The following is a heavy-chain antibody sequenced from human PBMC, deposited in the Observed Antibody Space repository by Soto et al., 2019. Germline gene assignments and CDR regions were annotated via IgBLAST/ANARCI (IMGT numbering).Heavy chain of an antibody. V-gene: IGHV4-30-4*08. D-gene: IGHD3-10*01. CDR2: IHHSGST. J-gene: IGHJ4*02. Sequence: PSETLSLTCNVSGGSISSGGYYWTWIRQHPGKGLEWIGNIHHSGSTFYNPSLKSRVTISVDTSKNQFSLKLSSVTAADTAVYYCASRKSSPYFDYWGQGTLVTVSS. CDR1: GGSISSGGYY. CDR3: ASRKSSPYFDY.